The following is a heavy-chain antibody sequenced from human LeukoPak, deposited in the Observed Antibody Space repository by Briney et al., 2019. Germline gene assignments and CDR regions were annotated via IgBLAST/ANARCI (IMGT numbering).Heavy chain of an antibody. CDR1: GFTFSSYE. D-gene: IGHD1-26*01. V-gene: IGHV3-48*03. Sequence: PGGSLRLSCAASGFTFSSYEMNWVRQAPGKGLEWVSYISSSGSTIYYADSVKGRFTISRDNAKNSLYLQMNSLRADDTAIYYCAKASGRVGLTGAYYFDSWGQGVLVTVS. J-gene: IGHJ4*02. CDR3: AKASGRVGLTGAYYFDS. CDR2: ISSSGSTI.